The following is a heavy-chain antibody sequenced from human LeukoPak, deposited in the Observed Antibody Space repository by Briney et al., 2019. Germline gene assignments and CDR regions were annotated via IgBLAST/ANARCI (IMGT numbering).Heavy chain of an antibody. D-gene: IGHD1-26*01. CDR2: INHSGST. J-gene: IGHJ4*02. CDR1: GGSFSGYY. CDR3: ASKGGIIGGATVVDY. Sequence: PSETLSLTCAVYGGSFSGYYWSWIRQPPGKGLEWIGEINHSGSTNYNPSLKSRVTISVDTSKNQFSLKLNSVTAADTAVYYCASKGGIIGGATVVDYWGQGTLVTVCS. V-gene: IGHV4-34*01.